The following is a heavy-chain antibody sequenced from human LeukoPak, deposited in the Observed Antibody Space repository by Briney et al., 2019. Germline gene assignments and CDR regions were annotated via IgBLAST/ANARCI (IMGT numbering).Heavy chain of an antibody. CDR3: AKDRWGAVASFDY. V-gene: IGHV3-30*02. CDR2: IRYDGNNK. CDR1: GFPFSDYV. D-gene: IGHD6-19*01. J-gene: IGHJ4*02. Sequence: GGPLRLSCAASGFPFSDYVMHWVRQAPGKGLEWVAVIRYDGNNKYYADSVNGRFTISRDNSKNMLYLQMNSLGTEDTAVYYCAKDRWGAVASFDYWGQGTLVTVSS.